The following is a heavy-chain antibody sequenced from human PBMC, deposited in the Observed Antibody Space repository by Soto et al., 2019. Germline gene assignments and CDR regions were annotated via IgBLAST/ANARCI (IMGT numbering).Heavy chain of an antibody. J-gene: IGHJ4*02. V-gene: IGHV4-59*08. D-gene: IGHD3-9*01. CDR3: ARVRSFDWQLRIFDY. CDR2: IYYSGST. Sequence: SETLSLTCAVSGGSISSYYWSWIRQPPGKGLEWIGYIYYSGSTNYNPSLKSRVTISVDTSKNQFSLKLSSVTAADTAVYYCARVRSFDWQLRIFDYWGQGTLVTVSS. CDR1: GGSISSYY.